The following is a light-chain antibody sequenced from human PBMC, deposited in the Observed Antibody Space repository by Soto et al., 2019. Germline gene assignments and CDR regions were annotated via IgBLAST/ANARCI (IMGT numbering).Light chain of an antibody. V-gene: IGKV1-9*01. CDR1: QGISSY. Sequence: IQFTQSPSSLSASVRDRVTITFRASQGISSYLAWYQQKPGKAPKLLIYAASTLQSGVPSRFSGSGSGTDFTLTISSLQPEDFATYYCQQLNSYPRTLGQGTKVDI. J-gene: IGKJ1*01. CDR3: QQLNSYPRT. CDR2: AAS.